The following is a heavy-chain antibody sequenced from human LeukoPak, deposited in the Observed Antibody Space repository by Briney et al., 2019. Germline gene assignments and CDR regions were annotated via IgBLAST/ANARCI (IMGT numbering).Heavy chain of an antibody. V-gene: IGHV3-30*02. CDR1: GFIFSDYG. Sequence: GGSLRLSCAATGFIFSDYGMHWVRQAPGKGLEWVTFIRYDGITKYHADSVKGRFTISRDNPKNTVYLQMDSLRVEDTAIYYCAKDFRGYMDVWGKGTAVTVSS. CDR2: IRYDGITK. J-gene: IGHJ6*03. CDR3: AKDFRGYMDV.